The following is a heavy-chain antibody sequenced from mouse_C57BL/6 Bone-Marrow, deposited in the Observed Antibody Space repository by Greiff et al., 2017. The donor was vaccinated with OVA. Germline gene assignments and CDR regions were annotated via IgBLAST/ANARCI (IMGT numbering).Heavy chain of an antibody. J-gene: IGHJ3*01. CDR1: GYTFTSYW. D-gene: IGHD4-1*01. Sequence: QVQLQQPGAELVKPGASVKLSCKASGYTFTSYWMHWVKQRPGQGLEWIGMIHPNSGSTNYNEKFKSKANLPVDKSYSTAYMQLSSLTSEDSAVYYCARRTGPAWFAYWGQGTLVTVSA. CDR3: ARRTGPAWFAY. CDR2: IHPNSGST. V-gene: IGHV1-64*01.